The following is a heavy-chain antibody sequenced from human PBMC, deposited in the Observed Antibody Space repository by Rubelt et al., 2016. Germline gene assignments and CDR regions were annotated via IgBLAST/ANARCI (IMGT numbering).Heavy chain of an antibody. V-gene: IGHV1-46*03. J-gene: IGHJ4*02. Sequence: QAQLVQSGAEVKKPGASVKVSCKASGYTSTSSYIHWVRQAPGQGLEWMGIIHPSGGSTSYAQQFQDRVTMTRDTSTSTVYMELSSLRSEDTAVYYCAGARFCSGGGCWDWGQGTLVTVSS. CDR2: IHPSGGST. CDR3: AGARFCSGGGCWD. D-gene: IGHD2-15*01. CDR1: GYTSTSSY.